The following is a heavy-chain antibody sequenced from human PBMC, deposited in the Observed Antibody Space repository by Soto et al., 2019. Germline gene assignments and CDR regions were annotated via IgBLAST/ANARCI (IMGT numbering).Heavy chain of an antibody. CDR2: ISPYSGGS. D-gene: IGHD2-2*01. Sequence: GASVKVSCKASGYTFTDYYIHWVRQAPGQGLEWMAWISPYSGGSNYAQHFQGRVTVTSDTSINTAYMEFNRLGSDDTAIYFCATTSTNKYQPLDDWGQGTMVTVSS. CDR1: GYTFTDYY. J-gene: IGHJ6*02. V-gene: IGHV1-2*02. CDR3: ATTSTNKYQPLDD.